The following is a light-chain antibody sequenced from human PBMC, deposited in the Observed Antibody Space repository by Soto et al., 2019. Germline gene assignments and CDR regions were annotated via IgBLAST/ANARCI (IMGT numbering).Light chain of an antibody. J-gene: IGKJ3*01. V-gene: IGKV1-27*01. Sequence: DIQMTQSPSSLSASVGDRVIITCRASQGISNYLAWYQQKPGKVPNVLIYGASTLQSGVPTRFSGSGSGTDFTLTISSLQPEDVATYYCQKYDSAPFTFGPGTKVDIK. CDR2: GAS. CDR3: QKYDSAPFT. CDR1: QGISNY.